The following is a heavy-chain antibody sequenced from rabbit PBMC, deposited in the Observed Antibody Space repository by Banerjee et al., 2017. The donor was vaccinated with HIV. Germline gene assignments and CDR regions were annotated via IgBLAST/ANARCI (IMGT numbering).Heavy chain of an antibody. Sequence: QSLEESGGDLVKPGASLTLTCTASRFTLSSYWMCWVRQAPGKGLEWIGSIYPDNGSTGYASWANGRFTISSHNAQNTVSLQLNSLTVADTATYFCARSGDNRYAGFYLWGPGTLVTVS. CDR3: ARSGDNRYAGFYL. CDR2: IYPDNGST. J-gene: IGHJ6*01. V-gene: IGHV1S7*01. D-gene: IGHD4-2*01. CDR1: RFTLSSYW.